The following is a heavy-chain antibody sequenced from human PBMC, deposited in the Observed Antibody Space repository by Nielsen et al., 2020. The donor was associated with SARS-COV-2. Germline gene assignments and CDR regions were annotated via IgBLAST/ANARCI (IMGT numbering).Heavy chain of an antibody. J-gene: IGHJ4*02. V-gene: IGHV4-39*01. CDR2: IYYSGST. CDR3: ARHHLRYSYGLSYYFDY. CDR1: GGSISSSSYY. D-gene: IGHD5-18*01. Sequence: SETLSLTCTVSGGSISSSSYYWGWIRQPPGKGLEWIGSIYYSGSTYYNPSLKSRVTISVDTSKNQFSLKLSSVTAADTAVYYCARHHLRYSYGLSYYFDYWGQGTLVTVSS.